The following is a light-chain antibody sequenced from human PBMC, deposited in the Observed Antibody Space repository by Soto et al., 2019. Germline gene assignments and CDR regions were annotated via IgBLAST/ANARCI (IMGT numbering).Light chain of an antibody. CDR2: DVS. CDR3: SSYIASSNTHYV. J-gene: IGLJ1*01. V-gene: IGLV2-14*03. CDR1: SSDVGGYNY. Sequence: QSALTQPASLSGSPGQSITISCTGTSSDVGGYNYVSWYQQHPVKAPKLMIYDVSNRPSGVSNRLSGSKSGNTVLLTISGLQAEDEADYYWSSYIASSNTHYVFGTGTKLTV.